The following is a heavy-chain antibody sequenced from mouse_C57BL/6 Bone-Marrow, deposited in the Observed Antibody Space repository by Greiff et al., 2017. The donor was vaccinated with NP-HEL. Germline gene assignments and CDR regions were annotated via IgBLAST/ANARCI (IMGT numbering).Heavy chain of an antibody. CDR3: ARGSNSDAY. V-gene: IGHV1-9*01. Sequence: VQLQQSGAELMKPGASVKLSCKATGYTFTGYWIEWVKQRPGHGLEWIGEILPGSGSTNYHEKFKGKATFTADTSSNTAYMQLSSLTTEDSAIYYCARGSNSDAYWGQGTLVTVSA. D-gene: IGHD2-5*01. CDR1: GYTFTGYW. CDR2: ILPGSGST. J-gene: IGHJ3*01.